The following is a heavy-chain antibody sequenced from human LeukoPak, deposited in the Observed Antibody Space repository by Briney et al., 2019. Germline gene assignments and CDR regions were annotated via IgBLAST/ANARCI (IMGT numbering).Heavy chain of an antibody. V-gene: IGHV3-21*06. J-gene: IGHJ4*02. D-gene: IGHD1-26*01. CDR3: ARDPTYYLRYGYFDS. CDR1: RFIFSSYG. CDR2: INNVRSHI. Sequence: PGGSLRLSCAASRFIFSSYGMHWVRQAPGKGLEWVSSINNVRSHIYYADSVRGRFTISRDNANNVLYLQMNSLRAEDTAVYYCARDPTYYLRYGYFDSWGQGTLVTVSS.